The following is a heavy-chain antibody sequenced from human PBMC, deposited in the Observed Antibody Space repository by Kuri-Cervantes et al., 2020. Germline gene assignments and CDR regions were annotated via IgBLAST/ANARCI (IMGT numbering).Heavy chain of an antibody. CDR3: VAAPNECYFDS. CDR1: CAFVTSGGDY. J-gene: IGHJ4*02. CDR2: IPYSGSS. D-gene: IGHD2-8*01. Sequence: SCTVSCAFVTSGGDYWSWIRQPPVKRLELIGCIPYSGSSNYSPPLKSRVTISVDTCTIQFYLKLNSLNAADTAVYSCVAAPNECYFDSWGQGTLVTVSS. V-gene: IGHV4-61*08.